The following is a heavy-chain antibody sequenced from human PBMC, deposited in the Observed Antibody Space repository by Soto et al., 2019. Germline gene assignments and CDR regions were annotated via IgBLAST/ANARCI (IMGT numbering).Heavy chain of an antibody. V-gene: IGHV2-5*01. D-gene: IGHD3-16*01. CDR1: GCSLSARGVG. CDR3: AHSPWGAAPDY. CDR2: IYWNDDK. J-gene: IGHJ4*02. Sequence: SGPTLVNPTQTLTLTCTVSGCSLSARGVGVGWIRQPPGKALEWLGIIYWNDDKRYSPSLETRLTITKDTSKNQVILTMTNMDPVDTATYFCAHSPWGAAPDYWGQGTLVTVSS.